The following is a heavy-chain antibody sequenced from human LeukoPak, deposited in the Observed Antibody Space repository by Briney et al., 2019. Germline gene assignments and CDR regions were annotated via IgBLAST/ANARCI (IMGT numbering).Heavy chain of an antibody. D-gene: IGHD1-14*01. J-gene: IGHJ3*02. CDR3: ARHKTRTRAFDI. CDR2: INHSGST. Sequence: SETLSLTCTVSGGSISSGGYYWSWIRQPPGKGLEWIGEINHSGSTNYNPSLKSRVAISEDTSKNQFSLYLGSVTAADTAVYYCARHKTRTRAFDIWGQGTMVTVSS. CDR1: GGSISSGGYY. V-gene: IGHV4-39*01.